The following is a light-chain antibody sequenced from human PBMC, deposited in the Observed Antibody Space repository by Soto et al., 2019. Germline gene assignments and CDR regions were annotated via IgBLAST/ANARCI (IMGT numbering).Light chain of an antibody. CDR2: GAS. Sequence: DIVLTQSPATLSLSPGERATLSCRASQSVGSSLAWYQQKPGQPPRLLIYGASSRATGIPDRFSGSGSGTDFTLTISRLEPEDFAVYYCQQCGSSPRFTFGGGTKVDIK. CDR1: QSVGSS. J-gene: IGKJ4*01. V-gene: IGKV3-20*01. CDR3: QQCGSSPRFT.